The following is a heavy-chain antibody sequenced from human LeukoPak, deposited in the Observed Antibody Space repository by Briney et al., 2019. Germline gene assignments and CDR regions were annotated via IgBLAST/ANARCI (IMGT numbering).Heavy chain of an antibody. CDR3: AKVHGDYSYCFDY. CDR2: ISYDGSNK. J-gene: IGHJ4*02. CDR1: GFTFSTYG. D-gene: IGHD4-17*01. Sequence: PGRSLRLSCAASGFTFSTYGMYWVRQAPGKGLEWVAVISYDGSNKYYADSVKGRFTISRDNSKNTLYLQMNSLRAEDTAVYYCAKVHGDYSYCFDYWGQGTLVTVSS. V-gene: IGHV3-30*18.